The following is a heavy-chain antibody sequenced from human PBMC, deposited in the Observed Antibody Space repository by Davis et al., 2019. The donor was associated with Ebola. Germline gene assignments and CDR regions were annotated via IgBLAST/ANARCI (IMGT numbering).Heavy chain of an antibody. J-gene: IGHJ4*02. D-gene: IGHD5-18*01. Sequence: GESLKISCAASGFTFSSYSMNWVRQAPGKGLEWVSYISSSSSTIYYADSVKGRFTISRDNSKNTLYLHMNSLRADDTAVYYCTRHLLTAFDYWGQGTLVTVSS. CDR3: TRHLLTAFDY. V-gene: IGHV3-48*01. CDR1: GFTFSSYS. CDR2: ISSSSSTI.